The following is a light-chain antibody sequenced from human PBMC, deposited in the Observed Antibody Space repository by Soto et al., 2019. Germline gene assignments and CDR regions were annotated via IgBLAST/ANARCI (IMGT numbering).Light chain of an antibody. CDR2: SAS. Sequence: EVVLTQSPGTLSLSPWERVTLSCRASQSVASSYLAWYQQKPGRAPRLLFYSASSRATGIPDRFSGSGSGTYFTLTISRLEPEDFAVYYCHHFGSLPETFGQGTNVE. J-gene: IGKJ1*01. CDR3: HHFGSLPET. CDR1: QSVASSY. V-gene: IGKV3-20*01.